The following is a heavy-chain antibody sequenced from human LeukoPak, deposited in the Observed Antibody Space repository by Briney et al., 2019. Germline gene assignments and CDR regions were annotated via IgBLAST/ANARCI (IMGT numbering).Heavy chain of an antibody. CDR3: ARPGRSSIAAGIGAFDI. Sequence: GASVKVSCKVSGYTLTELSMHWVRQAPGQGLEWMGRIIPILGIANYAQKFQGRVTITADKSTSTAYMELSSLRSEDTAVYYCARPGRSSIAAGIGAFDIWGQGTMVTVSS. J-gene: IGHJ3*02. CDR1: GYTLTELS. V-gene: IGHV1-69*02. CDR2: IIPILGIA. D-gene: IGHD6-25*01.